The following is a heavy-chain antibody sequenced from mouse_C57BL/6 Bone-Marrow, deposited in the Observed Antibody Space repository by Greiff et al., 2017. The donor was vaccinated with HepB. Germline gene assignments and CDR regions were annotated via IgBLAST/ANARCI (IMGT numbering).Heavy chain of an antibody. D-gene: IGHD1-1*01. CDR2: ISSGGSYT. V-gene: IGHV5-6*01. J-gene: IGHJ3*01. CDR1: GFTFSSYG. Sequence: VHVKQSGGDLVKPGGSLKLSCAASGFTFSSYGMSWVRQTPDKRLEWVATISSGGSYTYYPDSVKGRFTISRDNAKNTLYLQMSSLKSEDTAMYYCARPLITTVVARGFAYWGQGTLVTVSA. CDR3: ARPLITTVVARGFAY.